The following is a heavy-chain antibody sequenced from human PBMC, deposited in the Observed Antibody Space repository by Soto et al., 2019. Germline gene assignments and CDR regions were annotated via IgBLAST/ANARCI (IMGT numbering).Heavy chain of an antibody. CDR2: ISGSGGST. Sequence: GGSLRLSRAASGFTFSSYAMSWVRQAPGKGLEWVSTISGSGGSTYYADSVKGRFTISRDNSKNTLYLQMNSLRAEDTAVYYCAKDVLLWFGELFSGVDYYYGMDVWGQGTTVTVSS. CDR1: GFTFSSYA. D-gene: IGHD3-10*01. J-gene: IGHJ6*02. V-gene: IGHV3-23*01. CDR3: AKDVLLWFGELFSGVDYYYGMDV.